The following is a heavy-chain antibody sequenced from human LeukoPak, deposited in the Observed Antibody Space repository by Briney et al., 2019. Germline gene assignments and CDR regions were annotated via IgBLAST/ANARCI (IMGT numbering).Heavy chain of an antibody. J-gene: IGHJ6*02. CDR2: IYYSGST. CDR1: GGSISSSSYY. V-gene: IGHV4-39*01. D-gene: IGHD2-2*01. CDR3: ARGPLYCSSTSCYDYYYYYYGMDV. Sequence: SETLSLTCTVSGGSISSSSYYWGWIRQPPGKGLEWIGSIYYSGSTYYNPSLKSRVTISVDTSKNQFSLKLSSVTAADTAVYYCARGPLYCSSTSCYDYYYYYYGMDVWGQGTTVTVSS.